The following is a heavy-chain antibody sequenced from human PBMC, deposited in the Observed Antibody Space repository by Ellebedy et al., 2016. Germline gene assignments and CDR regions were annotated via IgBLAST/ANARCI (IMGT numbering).Heavy chain of an antibody. J-gene: IGHJ4*02. D-gene: IGHD2-2*01. CDR1: GFTFSSYA. V-gene: IGHV3-30*14. CDR2: ISYDGSNK. Sequence: GESLKISXAASGFTFSSYAMHWVRQAPGKGLEWVAVISYDGSNKYYADSVKGRFTISRDNSKNTLYLQMNSLRAEDTAVYYCARLHCSSTSCYGGALDYWGQGTLVTVSS. CDR3: ARLHCSSTSCYGGALDY.